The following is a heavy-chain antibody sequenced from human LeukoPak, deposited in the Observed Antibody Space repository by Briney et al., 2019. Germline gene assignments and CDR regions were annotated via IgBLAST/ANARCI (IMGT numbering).Heavy chain of an antibody. CDR3: ARDSSSHYYDILTGYFYGGYFDY. D-gene: IGHD3-9*01. V-gene: IGHV4-38-2*02. J-gene: IGHJ4*02. CDR1: AYSISSGYY. CDR2: IYHNGST. Sequence: PSETLSLTCTVAAYSISSGYYWGWIRQPPGKGLEWIGTIYHNGSTYYNSSLKSRVTISVDTSKNQFSLRLSSVTAADTAVYYCARDSSSHYYDILTGYFYGGYFDYWGQGTLVTVSS.